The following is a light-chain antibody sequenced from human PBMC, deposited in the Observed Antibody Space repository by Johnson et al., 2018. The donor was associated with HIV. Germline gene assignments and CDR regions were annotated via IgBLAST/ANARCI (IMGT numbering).Light chain of an antibody. CDR2: ENT. V-gene: IGLV1-51*02. CDR3: ATWDRSLSAGGV. CDR1: SSNIGNNY. J-gene: IGLJ1*01. Sequence: QSVLTQSPSVSAAPGQKVTISCSGSSSNIGNNYVSWYRQLPGTAPKLLIYENTQRPSGIPDRFSGSKSGASATLGITGLQTGDEAAYYCATWDRSLSAGGVFGHLTNVTFL.